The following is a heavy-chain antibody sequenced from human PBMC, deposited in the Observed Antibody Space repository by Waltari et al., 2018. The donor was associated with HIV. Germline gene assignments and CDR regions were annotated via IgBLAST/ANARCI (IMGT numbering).Heavy chain of an antibody. Sequence: QLVESGGALIQPGRSLSLSCTAPVFTSGDYEMNWVRQATGKGLEWVGFIRSKTSGETREYAASVKGRFSISRDDSKGMVYLQMNSLRADDTALYYCVRDLAWRAFDVWGQGTMVTVSS. D-gene: IGHD3-3*01. CDR1: VFTSGDYE. CDR3: VRDLAWRAFDV. J-gene: IGHJ3*01. CDR2: IRSKTSGETR. V-gene: IGHV3-49*04.